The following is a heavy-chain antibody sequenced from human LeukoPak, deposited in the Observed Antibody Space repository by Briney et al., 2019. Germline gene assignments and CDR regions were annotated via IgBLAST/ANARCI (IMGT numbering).Heavy chain of an antibody. D-gene: IGHD3-22*01. Sequence: GGSLRLSCAASGFTFSSYSMNWVRQAPGKGLEWVSSISSSSSYIYYADSVKGRFTISRDNAKNSLYLQMNSLRAEDTAVYYCASDDFYDSSGYPLGYWGQGTLVTVSS. J-gene: IGHJ4*02. CDR3: ASDDFYDSSGYPLGY. V-gene: IGHV3-21*01. CDR2: ISSSSSYI. CDR1: GFTFSSYS.